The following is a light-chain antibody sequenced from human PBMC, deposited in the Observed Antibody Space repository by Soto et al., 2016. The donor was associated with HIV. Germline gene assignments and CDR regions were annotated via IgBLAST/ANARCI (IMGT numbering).Light chain of an antibody. CDR2: DDS. CDR1: NIGRKS. Sequence: SYELTQPPSVSVAPGKTARINCGGNNIGRKSVHWYQQRPGQAPVLVMYDDSDRPSGIPERFSGSKSGNTATLTISRVEAGDEADHYCQVWDSASGHVVFGGGTKLPV. CDR3: QVWDSASGHVV. V-gene: IGLV3-21*04. J-gene: IGLJ2*01.